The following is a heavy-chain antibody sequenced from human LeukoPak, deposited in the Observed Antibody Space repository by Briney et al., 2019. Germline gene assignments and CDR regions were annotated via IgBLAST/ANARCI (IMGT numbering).Heavy chain of an antibody. Sequence: SETLFLTCAVYGGSFSGYYWSWIRQPPGKGLEWIGEINHSGSINYNPSLKSRVTISVDTSKNQFSLKLSSLTAADTAVYYCARGRGSNCSGGSCYRTDAFDIWGQGTMVTVSS. CDR1: GGSFSGYY. V-gene: IGHV4-34*01. J-gene: IGHJ3*02. D-gene: IGHD2-15*01. CDR3: ARGRGSNCSGGSCYRTDAFDI. CDR2: INHSGSI.